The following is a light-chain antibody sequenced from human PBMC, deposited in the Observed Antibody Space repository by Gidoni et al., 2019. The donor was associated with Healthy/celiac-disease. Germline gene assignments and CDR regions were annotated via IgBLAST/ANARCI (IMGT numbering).Light chain of an antibody. CDR2: WAS. CDR1: QSVLYSSINKNY. V-gene: IGKV4-1*01. CDR3: QQYYSTPLT. J-gene: IGKJ4*01. Sequence: DIVMTQSPDPLAVSLGGRATIYCKSSQSVLYSSINKNYLAWYQQKPGQPPKLLIYWASTRESGVPDRFSGSGSGTDFTLTISSLQAEDVAVYYCQQYYSTPLTFGGGTKVEIK.